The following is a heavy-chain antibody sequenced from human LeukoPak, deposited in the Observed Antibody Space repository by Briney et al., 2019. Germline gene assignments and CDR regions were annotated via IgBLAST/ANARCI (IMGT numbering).Heavy chain of an antibody. CDR3: ARAGAILLGEIDY. D-gene: IGHD2/OR15-2a*01. CDR1: GGSISSGGYY. V-gene: IGHV4-31*03. CDR2: IYYSGST. Sequence: KPSQTLSLTCTVSGGSISSGGYYWSWIRQHPGKGLEWIGYIYYSGSTYYNPSLKSRVTISVDTSKNQFSLRLSSVTAADTAVYYCARAGAILLGEIDYWGQGTLVTVSS. J-gene: IGHJ4*02.